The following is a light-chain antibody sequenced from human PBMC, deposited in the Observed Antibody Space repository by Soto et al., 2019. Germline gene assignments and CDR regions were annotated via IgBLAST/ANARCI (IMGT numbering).Light chain of an antibody. CDR3: QQYNNWPIT. V-gene: IGKV3-20*01. J-gene: IGKJ5*01. Sequence: EIVLTQSPGTLSLSPGERATLSCRASQSVSSSYLVWHQQKPGQAPRLLIYAASRRATGIPDRFSGSGSGTEFTLTISSLQSEDFAVYYCQQYNNWPITFGQGTRLEI. CDR1: QSVSSSY. CDR2: AAS.